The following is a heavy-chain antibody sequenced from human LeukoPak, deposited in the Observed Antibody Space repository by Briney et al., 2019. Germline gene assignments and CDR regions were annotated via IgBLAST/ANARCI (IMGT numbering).Heavy chain of an antibody. CDR1: GVTFSSYA. CDR3: AKLKQLVPDY. V-gene: IGHV3-23*01. D-gene: IGHD6-13*01. CDR2: ISGSGGST. J-gene: IGHJ4*02. Sequence: GGSLRLSCAASGVTFSSYAMSWVRQAPGRGLEWVSAISGSGGSTYYADSVKGRFTISRDNSKNTLYLQMNSLRAEDTAVYYCAKLKQLVPDYWGQGTLVTVSS.